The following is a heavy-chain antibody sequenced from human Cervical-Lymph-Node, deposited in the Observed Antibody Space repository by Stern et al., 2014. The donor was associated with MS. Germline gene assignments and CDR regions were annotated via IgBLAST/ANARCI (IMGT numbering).Heavy chain of an antibody. V-gene: IGHV4-59*11. D-gene: IGHD3-3*01. Sequence: QVQLVQSGPGLVKPSETLSLTCSVSDGSMVNHYWHWIRQTPGKGLEWIGFVFYSGNTHYNPSLESRVTISIDTSRNQFSLKLTSLTAADTAVYYCARSIVATPYFDYWGQGTLVAVSS. J-gene: IGHJ4*02. CDR3: ARSIVATPYFDY. CDR2: VFYSGNT. CDR1: DGSMVNHY.